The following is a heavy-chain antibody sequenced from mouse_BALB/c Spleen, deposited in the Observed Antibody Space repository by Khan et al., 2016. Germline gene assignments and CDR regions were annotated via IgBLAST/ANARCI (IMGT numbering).Heavy chain of an antibody. CDR1: GFSLTTYG. D-gene: IGHD2-4*01. V-gene: IGHV2-2*02. Sequence: QVQLKQSGPGLVQPSQSLSITCTVSGFSLTTYGVQWVRQSPGKALEWLGVIWSGGSTDYNAPFISRLSISRDTSKSQAFFKMSSLQTKDTAIYYCARTYDDDGGFDYWGQGTILTVSS. CDR2: IWSGGST. CDR3: ARTYDDDGGFDY. J-gene: IGHJ2*01.